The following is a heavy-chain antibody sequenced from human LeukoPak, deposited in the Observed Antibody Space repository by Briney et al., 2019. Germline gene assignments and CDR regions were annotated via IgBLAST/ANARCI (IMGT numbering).Heavy chain of an antibody. CDR2: ISPYGNVT. Sequence: GGSLRLSCAASGFKFSNYALHWIRQAPGKGLEYVAAISPYGNVTYYGDSVKDRFIISRDNSRSTVSLQMGSLRIEDTAVYFCARGGGSGWYIKYWGQGALVTVSS. CDR3: ARGGGSGWYIKY. J-gene: IGHJ4*02. V-gene: IGHV3-64*02. CDR1: GFKFSNYA. D-gene: IGHD6-19*01.